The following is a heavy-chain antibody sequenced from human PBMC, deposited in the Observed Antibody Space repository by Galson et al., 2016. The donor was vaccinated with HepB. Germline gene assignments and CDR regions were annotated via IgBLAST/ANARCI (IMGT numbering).Heavy chain of an antibody. Sequence: LRLSCAASGFTISSYIMDWVRQAPGKGLEWVSSISSSSNYIYYTDSVKGRFTISRDNSKNTLYLQMNSLRAEDTAVYYCAKAKLWFGELLPGDWGQGTLVIVSS. CDR2: ISSSSNYI. D-gene: IGHD3-10*01. J-gene: IGHJ4*02. V-gene: IGHV3-21*06. CDR3: AKAKLWFGELLPGD. CDR1: GFTISSYI.